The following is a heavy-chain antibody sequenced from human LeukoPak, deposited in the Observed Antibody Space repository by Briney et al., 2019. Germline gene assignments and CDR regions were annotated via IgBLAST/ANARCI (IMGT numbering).Heavy chain of an antibody. Sequence: PSETLSLTCTVSGGSISSYYWSWIRQPPGKGLEWIGYIYYSGSTNYNPSLKSRVTISVDTSKNQFSLKLSSVTAADTAVYYCARDDRGAELGYWGQGTLVTVSS. CDR2: IYYSGST. CDR1: GGSISSYY. D-gene: IGHD1-26*01. V-gene: IGHV4-59*01. J-gene: IGHJ4*02. CDR3: ARDDRGAELGY.